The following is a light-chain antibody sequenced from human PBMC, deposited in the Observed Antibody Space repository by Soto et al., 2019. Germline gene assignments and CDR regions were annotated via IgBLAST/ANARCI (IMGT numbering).Light chain of an antibody. CDR1: QSVSNNY. CDR2: GAS. J-gene: IGKJ1*01. Sequence: ESVSTQSPGTLSLSPGERATLSCRASQSVSNNYLAWYQQKPGQAPRLLIYGASTRATGIPDRFSGSGSGTDFTLTISRLEPEDSAVYYCQQYGSSPTWTFGQGTKVDIK. V-gene: IGKV3-20*01. CDR3: QQYGSSPTWT.